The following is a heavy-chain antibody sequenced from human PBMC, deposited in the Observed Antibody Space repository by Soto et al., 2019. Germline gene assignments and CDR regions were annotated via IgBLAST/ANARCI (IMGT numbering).Heavy chain of an antibody. CDR1: GYTFRTCW. D-gene: IGHD6-19*01. CDR2: ISPDGSTK. CDR3: AVGDSGDWSFDY. J-gene: IGHJ4*02. V-gene: IGHV3-7*03. Sequence: GGSLRLSCAASGYTFRTCWMSWVRQAPGKGLEWVANISPDGSTKYYVDSVRGRFTISRDNSKNSLDLQMNSLRAEDTAVFYCAVGDSGDWSFDYQGQGILVTVSS.